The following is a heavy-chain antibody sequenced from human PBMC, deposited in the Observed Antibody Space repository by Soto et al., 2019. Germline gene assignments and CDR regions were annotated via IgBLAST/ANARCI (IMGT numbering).Heavy chain of an antibody. V-gene: IGHV3-30-3*01. CDR1: GFTFSSYA. D-gene: IGHD2-15*01. CDR3: ARGDREDIAVVVGARPGEYGVDV. J-gene: IGHJ6*01. CDR2: ISYDGSNK. Sequence: QVQLVESGGGVVQPGRSLRLSCAASGFTFSSYAMHWGRQAPGKGLECVAVISYDGSNKSYRDAVKGRFTISRDNSQNTLYLQINSLRDEDTAVYYCARGDREDIAVVVGARPGEYGVDVWGQGTTVTVSS.